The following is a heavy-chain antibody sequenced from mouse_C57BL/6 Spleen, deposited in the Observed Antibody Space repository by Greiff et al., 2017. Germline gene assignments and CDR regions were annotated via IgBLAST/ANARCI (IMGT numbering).Heavy chain of an antibody. CDR3: ARIPLAMDY. Sequence: EVQRVESGGGLVKPGGSLKLSCAASGFTFSSYTMSWVRQTPEKRLEWVATISGGGGNTYYPDSVKGRFTISRDNAKNTLYLQMSSLRSEDTALYYCARIPLAMDYWCQGTSVTVSS. CDR2: ISGGGGNT. V-gene: IGHV5-9*01. CDR1: GFTFSSYT. J-gene: IGHJ4*01.